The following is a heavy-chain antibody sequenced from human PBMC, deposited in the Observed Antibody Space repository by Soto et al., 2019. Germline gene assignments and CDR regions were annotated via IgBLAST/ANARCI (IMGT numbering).Heavy chain of an antibody. J-gene: IGHJ6*03. CDR2: ISGSGGST. D-gene: IGHD2-2*01. V-gene: IGHV3-23*01. Sequence: GGSLRLSCAASGFTFSSYAMSWVRQAPGKGLEWVSAISGSGGSTYYADSVKGRFTISRDNSKNTLYLQMNSLRAEDTAVYYCAKGGGYCSSTSCYHYYYYYYMDVWGKGTTVTVSS. CDR1: GFTFSSYA. CDR3: AKGGGYCSSTSCYHYYYYYYMDV.